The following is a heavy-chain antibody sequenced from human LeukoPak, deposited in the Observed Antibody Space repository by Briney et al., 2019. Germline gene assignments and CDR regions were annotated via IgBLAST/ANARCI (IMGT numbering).Heavy chain of an antibody. CDR2: ISYDGSNK. D-gene: IGHD4-17*01. J-gene: IGHJ4*02. CDR3: ARGYDYGDYVLTYYFDY. Sequence: GGSLRLSCAASGFTFSSYAMHWVRQAPGKGLEWVAVISYDGSNKYYADSVKGRFTISRDNSKNTLYLQMNSLRAEDTAVYYCARGYDYGDYVLTYYFDYWGQGTLVTVSS. CDR1: GFTFSSYA. V-gene: IGHV3-30-3*01.